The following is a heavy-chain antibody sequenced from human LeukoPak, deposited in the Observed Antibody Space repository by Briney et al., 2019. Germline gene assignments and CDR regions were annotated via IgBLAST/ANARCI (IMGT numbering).Heavy chain of an antibody. D-gene: IGHD4-11*01. J-gene: IGHJ4*02. CDR1: GFTFSHYG. CDR2: IWSDGTDN. V-gene: IGHV3-33*06. Sequence: PGGSLRLSSAASGFTFSHYGMHWVRQAPGKGLEWVAVIWSDGTDNYYGDSVKGRFTISRDNSKNTVYLQMNSLRVEDTAVYYCAKDAQRGFDFSNSLESWGQGTLVTVSS. CDR3: AKDAQRGFDFSNSLES.